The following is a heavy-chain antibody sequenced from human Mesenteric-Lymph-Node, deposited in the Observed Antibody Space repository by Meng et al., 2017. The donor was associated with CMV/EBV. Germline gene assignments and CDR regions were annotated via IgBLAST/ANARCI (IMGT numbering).Heavy chain of an antibody. Sequence: GESLKISCAASGFTFSGSSMHWVRQAPGKGLVWVSHINGDGSTTNYADSVKGRFTISRDNSKNTLYLQMNSLRVEDAAAYYCAKWTRYNGRGTDGFDIWGQGTLVTVSS. CDR2: INGDGSTT. CDR1: GFTFSGSS. V-gene: IGHV3-74*01. CDR3: AKWTRYNGRGTDGFDI. D-gene: IGHD1-26*01. J-gene: IGHJ3*02.